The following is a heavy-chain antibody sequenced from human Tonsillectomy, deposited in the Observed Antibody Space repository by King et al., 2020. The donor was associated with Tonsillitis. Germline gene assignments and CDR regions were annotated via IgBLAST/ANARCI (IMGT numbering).Heavy chain of an antibody. V-gene: IGHV3-73*02. CDR1: GFAFSGSA. CDR2: IRSKLNNYAT. J-gene: IGHJ4*02. D-gene: IGHD3-22*01. Sequence: VQLVESGGGLVRPGGSLTLSCAASGFAFSGSAIHWVRQASGRGLEWVGRIRSKLNNYATEYSASMKGRFTISRDDSKSTAYLQMSNLRTEDTAVYYCTSLRYCDSNGCFDYWGQGTLVTVSS. CDR3: TSLRYCDSNGCFDY.